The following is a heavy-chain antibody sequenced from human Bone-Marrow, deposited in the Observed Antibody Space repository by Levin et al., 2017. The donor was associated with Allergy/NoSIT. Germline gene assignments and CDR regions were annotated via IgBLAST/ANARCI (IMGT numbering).Heavy chain of an antibody. Sequence: GESLKISCAASGFTFSDYYMSWIRQAPGKGLEWVSYISSSGSTIYYADSVKGRFTISRDNAKNSLYLQMNSLRAEDTAVYYCARRPLGYCTGGVCSDWYFDLWGRGTLVTVSS. CDR1: GFTFSDYY. D-gene: IGHD2-8*02. CDR3: ARRPLGYCTGGVCSDWYFDL. CDR2: ISSSGSTI. J-gene: IGHJ2*01. V-gene: IGHV3-11*01.